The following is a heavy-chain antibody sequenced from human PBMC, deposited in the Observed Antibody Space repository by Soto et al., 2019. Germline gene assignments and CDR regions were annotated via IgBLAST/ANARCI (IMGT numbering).Heavy chain of an antibody. D-gene: IGHD3-22*01. CDR2: INAGNGNT. Sequence: ASVKVSCKASGYTFTSYAMHCVLQSPGQRLDWMGWINAGNGNTKYSQKFQGRVTITRDTSASTAYMELSSLRSEDTAVYYCARPITTDAFDIWGQGTMVTVSS. CDR3: ARPITTDAFDI. CDR1: GYTFTSYA. J-gene: IGHJ3*02. V-gene: IGHV1-3*01.